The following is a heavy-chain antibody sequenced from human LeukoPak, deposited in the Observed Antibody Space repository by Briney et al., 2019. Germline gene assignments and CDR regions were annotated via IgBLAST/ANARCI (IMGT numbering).Heavy chain of an antibody. CDR1: GYTFTSYG. Sequence: PGASVKVSCKASGYTFTSYGISWVRQAPGQGLEWMGWISAYNGNTNYAQKLQGRVTMTPDTSTSTAYMELRSLRSDDTAVYYCARDRRIAAAGIIDYWGQGTLVTVSS. V-gene: IGHV1-18*01. CDR3: ARDRRIAAAGIIDY. CDR2: ISAYNGNT. J-gene: IGHJ4*02. D-gene: IGHD6-13*01.